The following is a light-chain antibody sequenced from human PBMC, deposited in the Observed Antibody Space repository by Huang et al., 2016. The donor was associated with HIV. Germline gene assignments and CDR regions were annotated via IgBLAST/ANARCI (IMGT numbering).Light chain of an antibody. CDR3: QKYHTVPFT. CDR1: QDISNF. CDR2: ATS. V-gene: IGKV1-27*01. J-gene: IGKJ3*01. Sequence: DIQMTQSPSSLSASVGYRVTITCRANQDISNFLAWYHQKPGEVPKVLIYATSTLQSGVPFRFSGMGSATDFTLPISSLQPEDVGTYYCQKYHTVPFTFGPGTKVDLK.